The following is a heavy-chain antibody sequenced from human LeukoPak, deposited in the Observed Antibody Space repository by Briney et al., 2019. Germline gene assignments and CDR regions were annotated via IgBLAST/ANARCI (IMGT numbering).Heavy chain of an antibody. J-gene: IGHJ2*01. V-gene: IGHV4-59*08. CDR2: IYHSGST. D-gene: IGHD4-11*01. CDR3: ARQDRNYDWYFDL. Sequence: ASESLSLTCTVSGGSISSYYWSWIRQPLGKGLEWIGYIYHSGSTKYNPYLKSRISISVGTYKNQFPLKLSSVTAADTAVYYCARQDRNYDWYFDLWGRGTLVTVSS. CDR1: GGSISSYY.